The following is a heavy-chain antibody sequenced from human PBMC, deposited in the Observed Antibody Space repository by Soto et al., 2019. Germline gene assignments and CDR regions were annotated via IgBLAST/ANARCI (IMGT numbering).Heavy chain of an antibody. D-gene: IGHD3-16*02. CDR2: ISSSSSTI. V-gene: IGHV3-48*02. Sequence: GSLRLACAASGFTLTTYAMSWVRQAPGKGLEWVSYISSSSSTIYYADSVKGRFTISRDNAKNSLYLQMNSLRDEDTAVYYCARDTRDYVWGSYRDHHYYYGMDVWGQGTTVTVSS. CDR3: ARDTRDYVWGSYRDHHYYYGMDV. CDR1: GFTLTTYA. J-gene: IGHJ6*02.